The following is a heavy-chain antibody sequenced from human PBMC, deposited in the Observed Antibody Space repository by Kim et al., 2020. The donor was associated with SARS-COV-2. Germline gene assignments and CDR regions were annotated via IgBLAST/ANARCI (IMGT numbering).Heavy chain of an antibody. CDR3: AKDGPYCSSTSCLGGAGYYYYHYMDV. D-gene: IGHD2-2*01. Sequence: GGSLRLSCAASGFTFSSYAMSWVRQAPGKGLEWVSAISGSGGSTYYADSVKGRFTISRDNSKNTLYLQMNSLRAEDTAVYYCAKDGPYCSSTSCLGGAGYYYYHYMDVWGKGTTVTVSS. CDR1: GFTFSSYA. CDR2: ISGSGGST. J-gene: IGHJ6*03. V-gene: IGHV3-23*01.